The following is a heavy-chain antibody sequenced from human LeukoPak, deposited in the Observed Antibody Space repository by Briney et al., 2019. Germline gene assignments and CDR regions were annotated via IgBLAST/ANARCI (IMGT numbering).Heavy chain of an antibody. V-gene: IGHV3-23*01. CDR2: IVGSGDNT. CDR3: AKDNGVRGEQWLHLDY. Sequence: GGSLRLSCAASGFTFNNYAMSWVRQAPGKGLEWVSTIVGSGDNTFYADSVRGRFTISRDNSKNTLYLQMNSLRAEDTALYYCAKDNGVRGEQWLHLDYWGQGSLVTVSS. D-gene: IGHD5-12*01. CDR1: GFTFNNYA. J-gene: IGHJ4*02.